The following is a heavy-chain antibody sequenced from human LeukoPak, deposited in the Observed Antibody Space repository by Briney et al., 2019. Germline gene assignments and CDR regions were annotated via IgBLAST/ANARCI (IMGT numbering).Heavy chain of an antibody. CDR3: ARGSGRDGYKLDY. Sequence: ASVKVSCKASGYPFTTSFIHWVRQAPGQGLDWMGIINPSAGTTAYAQKFQGRVTMTRDTSTSTVYTELSSLRSEDTAVYYCARGSGRDGYKLDYWGQGTLVTVSS. CDR1: GYPFTTSF. CDR2: INPSAGTT. J-gene: IGHJ4*02. V-gene: IGHV1-46*01. D-gene: IGHD5-24*01.